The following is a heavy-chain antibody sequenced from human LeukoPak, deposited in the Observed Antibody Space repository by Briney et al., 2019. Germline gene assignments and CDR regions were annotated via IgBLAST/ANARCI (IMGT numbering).Heavy chain of an antibody. V-gene: IGHV1-69*13. D-gene: IGHD4-17*01. J-gene: IGHJ4*02. CDR1: GGTFSSYA. CDR2: IIPIFGTA. Sequence: SVKVSCKASGGTFSSYAISWVRQAPGQGLEWMGGIIPIFGTANYAQKFQGRVTITADESTSTAYMELSSLRSEDTAVYYCASPSNIYGDYVRYTFDYWGQGTLVTVSS. CDR3: ASPSNIYGDYVRYTFDY.